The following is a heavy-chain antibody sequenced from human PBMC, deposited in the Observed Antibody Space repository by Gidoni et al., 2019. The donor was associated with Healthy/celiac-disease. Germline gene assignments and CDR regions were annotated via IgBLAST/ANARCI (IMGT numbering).Heavy chain of an antibody. CDR2: INHSGST. CDR1: GGSFSGYY. J-gene: IGHJ4*02. Sequence: QVQLQQWGAGLLKPSETLSLTCAVYGGSFSGYYWSWIRQPPGKGLEWIGEINHSGSTNYNPSLKSRVTISVDTSKNQFSLKLSSVTAADTAVYYCARTRGYCSSTSCYAFPIAVAGPFDYWGQGTLVTVSS. D-gene: IGHD2-2*01. V-gene: IGHV4-34*01. CDR3: ARTRGYCSSTSCYAFPIAVAGPFDY.